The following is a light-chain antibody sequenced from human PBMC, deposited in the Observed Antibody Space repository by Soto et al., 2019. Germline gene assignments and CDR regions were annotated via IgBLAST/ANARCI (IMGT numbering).Light chain of an antibody. CDR1: QSVSSSY. J-gene: IGKJ1*01. V-gene: IGKV3-20*01. CDR2: GAS. Sequence: EIVLTQSPGTLSLSPGERATLSCRASQSVSSSYLAWYQQKPGQAPRLLIYGASSRATGIPYRFSGSASGTDFTLTISRLEPEDFAVYYCQQYGSSPQTFGQGTKVEIK. CDR3: QQYGSSPQT.